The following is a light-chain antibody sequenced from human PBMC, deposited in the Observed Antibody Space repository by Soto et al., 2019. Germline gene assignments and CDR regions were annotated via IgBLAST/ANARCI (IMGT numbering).Light chain of an antibody. CDR1: QSLSTN. V-gene: IGKV3-15*01. Sequence: TQSPGALAVSPGEVATLSCRASQSLSTNHLAWYQQKPGQAPRILIYGTSTRDTGIPARFTGGGSGTEFTLPISELQSEDFQLYFCQQYNNWPWTFGQGTKVDIK. CDR2: GTS. CDR3: QQYNNWPWT. J-gene: IGKJ1*01.